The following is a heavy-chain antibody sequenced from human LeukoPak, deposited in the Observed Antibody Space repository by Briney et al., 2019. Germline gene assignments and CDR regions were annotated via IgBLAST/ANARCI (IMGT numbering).Heavy chain of an antibody. V-gene: IGHV1-46*01. Sequence: ASVKVSCKASGYTFTSYYMHWVRQAPGQGLEWMGIINPSGGSTSYAQKFQGRVTMTRDTSTSTVYMELSSLRSEDTAVCYCAREIGDYYDSSGYYFWGQGTLVTVSS. J-gene: IGHJ4*02. D-gene: IGHD3-22*01. CDR3: AREIGDYYDSSGYYF. CDR2: INPSGGST. CDR1: GYTFTSYY.